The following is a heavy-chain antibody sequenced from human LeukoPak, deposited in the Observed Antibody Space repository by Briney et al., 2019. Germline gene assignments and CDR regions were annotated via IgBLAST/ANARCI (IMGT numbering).Heavy chain of an antibody. CDR2: IRSKANSYAT. CDR3: TRRLGATVPFDY. D-gene: IGHD1-26*01. J-gene: IGHJ4*02. CDR1: GFTFSGSA. V-gene: IGHV3-73*01. Sequence: PGGSLRLSCAASGFTFSGSAMHWVRQASGKGLEWVGRIRSKANSYATAYAASVKGRFTISRDDSKNTAYLQMNSLKTEDTAVYYCTRRLGATVPFDYWGQGTLVTVSS.